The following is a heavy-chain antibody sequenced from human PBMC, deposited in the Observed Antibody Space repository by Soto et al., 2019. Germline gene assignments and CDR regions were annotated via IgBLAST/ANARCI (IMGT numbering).Heavy chain of an antibody. CDR1: GYTFTSYY. V-gene: IGHV1-46*03. D-gene: IGHD1-20*01. CDR2: INPSGGST. CDR3: ARSPRITGTPGPFDY. J-gene: IGHJ4*02. Sequence: QVQLVQSGAEVKKPGASVKVSCKASGYTFTSYYMHWVRQAPGQGLEWMGIINPSGGSTSYAQKFQGRVTMTRDTSTSTVYMELSSLRSEDTAVYYCARSPRITGTPGPFDYWGQGTLVTVSS.